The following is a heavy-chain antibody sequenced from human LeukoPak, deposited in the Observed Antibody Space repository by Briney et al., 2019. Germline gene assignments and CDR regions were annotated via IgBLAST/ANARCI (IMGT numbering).Heavy chain of an antibody. CDR1: GFTFRGYG. J-gene: IGHJ5*02. D-gene: IGHD5-18*01. CDR3: ARDRHSYGFTLAA. V-gene: IGHV3-30*03. Sequence: GGSLRLPCEASGFTFRGYGMHWVRQSLGKGLEWVAVISYDGNAKAFADSVKGRFIISRDNPKNTLFLQMNSLRPEDTGLYYCARDRHSYGFTLAAWGQGTPVIVSS. CDR2: ISYDGNAK.